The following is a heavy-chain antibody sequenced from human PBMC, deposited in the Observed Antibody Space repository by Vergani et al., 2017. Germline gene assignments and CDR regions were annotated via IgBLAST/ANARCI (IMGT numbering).Heavy chain of an antibody. Sequence: QVQLQESGPGLVKPSETLSLTCAVSGFSIDNGYYWDWIRQPPGKGLEWIGSIYRTGRTHFNPSLKSRVTSSVDTSNNHFSLGLNSPTAADTAEYYWARGSGIVYDIFSGTQYFFDFWGQGTLVTVSS. D-gene: IGHD3-9*01. CDR3: ARGSGIVYDIFSGTQYFFDF. J-gene: IGHJ4*02. CDR1: GFSIDNGYY. CDR2: IYRTGRT. V-gene: IGHV4-38-2*01.